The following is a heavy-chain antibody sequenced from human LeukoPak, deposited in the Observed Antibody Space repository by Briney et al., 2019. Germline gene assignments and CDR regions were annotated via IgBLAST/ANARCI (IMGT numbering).Heavy chain of an antibody. V-gene: IGHV7-4-1*02. CDR1: GYTFTSYG. D-gene: IGHD3-16*02. J-gene: IGHJ4*02. CDR3: ARDVWGSYRPY. CDR2: INTNTGNP. Sequence: ASVKVSCKASGYTFTSYGISWVRQAPGQGLEWMGWINTNTGNPTYAQGFTGRFVFSLDTSVSTAYLQISSLKAEDTAVYYCARDVWGSYRPYWGQGTLVTVSS.